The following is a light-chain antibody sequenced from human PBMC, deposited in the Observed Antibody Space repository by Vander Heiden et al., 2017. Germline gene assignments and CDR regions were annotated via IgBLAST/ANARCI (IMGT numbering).Light chain of an antibody. Sequence: EIVLTQSPATLSLSPGERATLSCRASQSVSSYLAWYQQKPGQSPRLLIYDASTRATGIPARFSGSGSGTDFTLTISSLEPEDFAIYYCQQRSNWPPSLTF. J-gene: IGKJ4*01. CDR3: QQRSNWPPSLT. CDR2: DAS. CDR1: QSVSSY. V-gene: IGKV3-11*01.